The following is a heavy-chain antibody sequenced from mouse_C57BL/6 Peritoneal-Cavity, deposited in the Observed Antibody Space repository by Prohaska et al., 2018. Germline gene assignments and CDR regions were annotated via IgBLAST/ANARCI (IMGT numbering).Heavy chain of an antibody. CDR1: GYTFTSYW. V-gene: IGHV1-55*01. CDR3: ANYYGRDWYFDV. CDR2: IYPGSGST. D-gene: IGHD1-1*01. J-gene: IGHJ1*03. Sequence: QVQLQQPGAELVKPGASVKMSCKASGYTFTSYWITWVKQRPGQGLEWIGDIYPGSGSTNYNEKFKSKATLTVDTSSSTADMQLSSLTSEDSAVYYCANYYGRDWYFDVWGTGTTVTVSS.